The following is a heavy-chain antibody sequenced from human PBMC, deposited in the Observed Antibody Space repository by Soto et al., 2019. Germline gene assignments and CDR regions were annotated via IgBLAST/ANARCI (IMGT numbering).Heavy chain of an antibody. CDR1: GFTFSSYA. D-gene: IGHD1-26*01. V-gene: IGHV3-23*01. CDR3: AKKEESGSYFDYYYYGMDV. CDR2: ISGSGGST. J-gene: IGHJ6*02. Sequence: GGSLRLSCAASGFTFSSYAMSWVRQTPGKGLEWVSAISGSGGSTYYADSVKGRFTISRDNSKNTLYLQMNSLRAEDTAVYYCAKKEESGSYFDYYYYGMDVWGQGTTVTVSS.